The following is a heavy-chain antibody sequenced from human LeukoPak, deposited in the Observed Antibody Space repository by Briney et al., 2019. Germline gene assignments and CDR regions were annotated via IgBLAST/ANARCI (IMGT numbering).Heavy chain of an antibody. D-gene: IGHD6-25*01. V-gene: IGHV4-59*01. J-gene: IGHJ6*04. CDR3: ARVHKTGYSSEERPNSDNNDYYYYGMDV. Sequence: SETLSLTCTVSGGSISRYYWSWIRQPPGKGLEWVGYIYYSGSTNYNPSLKSRVTISVDTSKNQFSLKLSSVTAADTAVYYCARVHKTGYSSEERPNSDNNDYYYYGMDVWGKGTTVTVSS. CDR2: IYYSGST. CDR1: GGSISRYY.